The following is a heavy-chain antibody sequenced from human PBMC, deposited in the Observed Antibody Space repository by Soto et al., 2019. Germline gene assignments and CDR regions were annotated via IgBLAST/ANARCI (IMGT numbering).Heavy chain of an antibody. D-gene: IGHD6-6*01. CDR1: GFTFSHYG. J-gene: IGHJ4*02. CDR2: IWDDGTNK. V-gene: IGHV3-33*06. CDR3: AKASGSSPLYFDY. Sequence: SLRLSCAASGFTFSHYGMHWVRQAPGKGLEWVAVIWDDGTNKYYADSVKGRFTISRDNSKNTLYLQMNSLRADDTAAYSCAKASGSSPLYFDYWGQGTLVTVSS.